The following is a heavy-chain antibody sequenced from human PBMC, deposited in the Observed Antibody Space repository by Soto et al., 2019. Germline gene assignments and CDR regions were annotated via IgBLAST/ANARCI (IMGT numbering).Heavy chain of an antibody. CDR1: GFSFSLYG. V-gene: IGHV3-33*01. Sequence: GGSLRLSCAASGFSFSLYGMQWVRQAPGKGLEGVAVIWYDGSNKYYADSVKGRLTISRDNSKNMLYLQMNSLRAEDTAVYYCARSPYTAGYHYGMDVWGQGTTVTVSS. CDR2: IWYDGSNK. J-gene: IGHJ6*02. D-gene: IGHD3-9*01. CDR3: ARSPYTAGYHYGMDV.